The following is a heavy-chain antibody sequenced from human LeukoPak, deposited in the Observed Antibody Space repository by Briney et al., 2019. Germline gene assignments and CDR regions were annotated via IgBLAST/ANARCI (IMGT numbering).Heavy chain of an antibody. J-gene: IGHJ4*02. Sequence: SQTLSLTCAISVDSVSSKSAAWNWISQSPSRGLEWLGRTYYRSKWYSEYAVSVKSRITINPDTSKNQFSLQLNSVAPEDTAVYYCARTTGHFDYWGQGTLVTVSS. CDR3: ARTTGHFDY. D-gene: IGHD2-8*02. CDR2: TYYRSKWYS. CDR1: VDSVSSKSAA. V-gene: IGHV6-1*01.